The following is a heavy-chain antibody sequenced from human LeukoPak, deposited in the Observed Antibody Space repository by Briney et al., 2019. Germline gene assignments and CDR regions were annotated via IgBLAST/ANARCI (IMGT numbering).Heavy chain of an antibody. J-gene: IGHJ3*02. Sequence: PGRSLRLSCAASEFTFSNYAMYWVRQAPGKGLEWVAVISYDGSNKYYADSVKGRFTISRDNSKNTLYLQMNSLGAEDTAVYYCAKDRLGGWYDAFDIWGQGTKVTVSS. CDR3: AKDRLGGWYDAFDI. CDR1: EFTFSNYA. CDR2: ISYDGSNK. D-gene: IGHD6-19*01. V-gene: IGHV3-30*04.